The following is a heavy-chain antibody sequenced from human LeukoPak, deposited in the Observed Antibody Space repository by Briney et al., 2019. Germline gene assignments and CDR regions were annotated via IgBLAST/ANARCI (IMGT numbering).Heavy chain of an antibody. CDR1: GFTVSSNY. V-gene: IGHV3-53*01. CDR3: ARERKSGRRIFDY. CDR2: IYSGGST. Sequence: GGSLRLSCAASGFTVSSNYMSWVRQAPGKGLEWVSVIYSGGSTYYADSVRGRFTISRDNSKNTLYLQMNSLRAEDTAVYYCARERKSGRRIFDYWGQGTLVTVSS. D-gene: IGHD3-3*01. J-gene: IGHJ4*02.